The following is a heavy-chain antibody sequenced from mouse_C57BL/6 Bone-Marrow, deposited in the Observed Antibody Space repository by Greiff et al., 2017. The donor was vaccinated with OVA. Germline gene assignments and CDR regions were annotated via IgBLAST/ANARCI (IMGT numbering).Heavy chain of an antibody. CDR1: GYTFTSYW. J-gene: IGHJ1*03. Sequence: QVQLQQPGAELVKPGASVKLSCKASGYTFTSYWMHWVKQRPGQGLEWIGMIHPNSGSTNYNEKFKSKATLTVDKSSSTAYMQLSSLTSEDSAVYYGARDYSNYWYFDVWGTGTTVTVSS. D-gene: IGHD2-5*01. CDR3: ARDYSNYWYFDV. CDR2: IHPNSGST. V-gene: IGHV1-64*01.